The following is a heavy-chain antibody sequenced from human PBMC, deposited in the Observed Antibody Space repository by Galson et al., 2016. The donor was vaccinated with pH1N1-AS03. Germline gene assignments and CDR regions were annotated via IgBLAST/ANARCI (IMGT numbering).Heavy chain of an antibody. CDR3: AKGGSDSSWYWIY. CDR1: GFAFSTYW. Sequence: SLRLSCAASGFAFSTYWMTWVRQGPGKGLEWVANINQDGSGRYYVDSVKGRFTISRDNADNSLFLQTNSLRAEDTAVYYCAKGGSDSSWYWIYWGQGALVTVSS. D-gene: IGHD6-13*01. CDR2: INQDGSGR. V-gene: IGHV3-7*01. J-gene: IGHJ4*02.